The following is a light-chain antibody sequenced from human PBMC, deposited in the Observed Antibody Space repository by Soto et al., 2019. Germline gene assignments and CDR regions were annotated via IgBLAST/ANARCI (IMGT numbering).Light chain of an antibody. V-gene: IGKV3-15*01. CDR1: QSVSSN. J-gene: IGKJ2*01. CDR3: QQYNNWPPYT. Sequence: EIVMTQSPATLSVSPGERATLSCRASQSVSSNLAWYQQKPGHAPRLLIYGASTRATGIPARFSGSVSGTEFTLTISSLQYEDFEVYYCQQYNNWPPYTFGQGTKLEIK. CDR2: GAS.